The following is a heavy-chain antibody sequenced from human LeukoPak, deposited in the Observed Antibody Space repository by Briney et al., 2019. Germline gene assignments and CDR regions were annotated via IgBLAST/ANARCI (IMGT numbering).Heavy chain of an antibody. V-gene: IGHV1-2*06. D-gene: IGHD3-22*01. J-gene: IGHJ3*02. CDR2: INPNNGGT. CDR3: AGEDNSSGYRPFDI. Sequence: ASVKVSCKASGYTFTGYYIHWVRQAPGQGLEWMGRINPNNGGTNYAQKFQGRVTMTRDMSMSTAYMELSRLRSDDAAVYYCAGEDNSSGYRPFDIWGQGTMVTVPS. CDR1: GYTFTGYY.